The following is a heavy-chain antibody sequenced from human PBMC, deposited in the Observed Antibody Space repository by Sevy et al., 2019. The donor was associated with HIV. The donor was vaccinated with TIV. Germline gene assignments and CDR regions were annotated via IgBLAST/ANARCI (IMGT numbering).Heavy chain of an antibody. CDR2: INPDSGDT. D-gene: IGHD5-18*01. CDR3: AAPGGYRYGSLLDY. J-gene: IGHJ4*02. CDR1: GYTFTGHF. V-gene: IGHV1-2*02. Sequence: ASMKVSCKASGYTFTGHFMHWVRQAHGQGLEWMGWINPDSGDTKYAQKFQGRVTVTRDTSITIVYMELSSLRSDDTAVYYCAAPGGYRYGSLLDYWGQGTLVTVSS.